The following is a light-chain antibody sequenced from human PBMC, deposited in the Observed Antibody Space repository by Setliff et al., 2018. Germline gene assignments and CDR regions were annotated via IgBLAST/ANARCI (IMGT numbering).Light chain of an antibody. V-gene: IGLV2-14*03. CDR1: SSDVGNYNY. CDR2: DVS. CDR3: SSYTSSSTRV. Sequence: QSALTQPASVSGSPGQSITISCTGTSSDVGNYNYVSWYQQHPGKAPKLMIYDVSNRPSGVSNRFSGSKSGNTASLTTSGLQAEDEADYYCSSYTSSSTRVFGTGTKGTVL. J-gene: IGLJ1*01.